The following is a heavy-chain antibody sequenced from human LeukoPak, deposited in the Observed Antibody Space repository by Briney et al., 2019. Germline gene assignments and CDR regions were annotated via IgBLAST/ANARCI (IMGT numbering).Heavy chain of an antibody. V-gene: IGHV1-69*04. CDR3: ARLGDVYYYDSSGLWYFDL. CDR1: GGTFSSYA. D-gene: IGHD3-22*01. Sequence: SVKVSCKASGGTFSSYAISWVRQAPGQGLEWMGRIIPILGIANYAQKFQGRVTITADKSTSTAYMELSSLRSEDTAVYYCARLGDVYYYDSSGLWYFDLWGRGTLVTVSS. J-gene: IGHJ2*01. CDR2: IIPILGIA.